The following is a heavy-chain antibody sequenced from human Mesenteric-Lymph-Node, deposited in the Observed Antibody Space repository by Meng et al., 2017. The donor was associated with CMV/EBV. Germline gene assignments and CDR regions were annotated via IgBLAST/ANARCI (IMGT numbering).Heavy chain of an antibody. J-gene: IGHJ6*02. CDR2: IYSGGST. CDR1: GFTVSSNY. D-gene: IGHD3-22*01. V-gene: IGHV3-53*01. CDR3: ARDYYDSSGSYGMDV. Sequence: GESLKISCAASGFTVSSNYMSWVRQAPGKGLEWVSVIYSGGSTYYADSVKGRFTISRDNSKNTLYLQMNSLRAEDTAVYYCARDYYDSSGSYGMDVWGQGTTVTVSS.